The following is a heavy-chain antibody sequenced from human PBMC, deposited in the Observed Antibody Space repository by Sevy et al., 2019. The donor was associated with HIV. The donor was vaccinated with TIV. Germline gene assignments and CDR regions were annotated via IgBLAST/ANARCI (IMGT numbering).Heavy chain of an antibody. CDR2: ISASGDHT. V-gene: IGHV3-23*01. CDR1: GFTFSSQG. J-gene: IGHJ4*02. Sequence: GGSLRLSCAASGFTFSSQGMSWVRQSPGKGQKWVSIISASGDHTYYADSVKGRFTISRDNSKNTLYLQMNGLRAEDTAVYYCAIEGTHRRRDYGGRGTLVTVSS. CDR3: AIEGTHRRRDY.